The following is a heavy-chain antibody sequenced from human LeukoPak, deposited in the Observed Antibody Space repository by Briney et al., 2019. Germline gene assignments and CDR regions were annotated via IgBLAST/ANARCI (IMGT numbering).Heavy chain of an antibody. V-gene: IGHV3-30*02. D-gene: IGHD5-12*01. CDR2: IRYDGSNK. CDR1: VFPFSSYG. Sequence: GGSLRLSCAASVFPFSSYGMLWVRQAPGKALECVAFIRYDGSNKYYADSVKGRFTISRDNSKNTLYLQTNSLRAEDTAVYYCAKDDSGYDGFAYWGQGTLVTVSS. CDR3: AKDDSGYDGFAY. J-gene: IGHJ4*02.